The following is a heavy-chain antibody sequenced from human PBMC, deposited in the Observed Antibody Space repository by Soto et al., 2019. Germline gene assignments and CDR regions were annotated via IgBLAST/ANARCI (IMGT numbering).Heavy chain of an antibody. Sequence: GASVKVSCKASGYIFSNYYMHWVRQAPGQGLEWMGVFNPSGDATHYAQSLQGRVSVTRDTSTSTVYMELSTLTSEDTAVCYCARRGMSKIGFDTWGQGTMVTVSS. CDR2: FNPSGDAT. D-gene: IGHD3-10*01. CDR1: GYIFSNYY. V-gene: IGHV1-46*01. CDR3: ARRGMSKIGFDT. J-gene: IGHJ3*02.